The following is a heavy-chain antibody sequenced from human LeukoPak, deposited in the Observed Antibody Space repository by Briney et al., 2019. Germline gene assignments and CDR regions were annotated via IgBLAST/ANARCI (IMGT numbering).Heavy chain of an antibody. J-gene: IGHJ4*02. CDR1: GYSISSGYY. Sequence: SETLSLTCTVSGYSISSGYYWGWIRQPPGKGLEWIGSIYHSGSTYYNPSLKSRVTISVDTSKNQFSLKLSSVTAADTAVYYCARDSRSLSGSYRPYYFDYWSQGTLVTVSS. D-gene: IGHD1-26*01. V-gene: IGHV4-38-2*02. CDR3: ARDSRSLSGSYRPYYFDY. CDR2: IYHSGST.